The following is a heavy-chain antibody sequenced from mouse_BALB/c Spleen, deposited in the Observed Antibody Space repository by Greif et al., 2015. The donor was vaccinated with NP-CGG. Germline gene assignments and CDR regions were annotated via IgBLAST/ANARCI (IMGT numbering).Heavy chain of an antibody. D-gene: IGHD4-1*01. Sequence: QVQLKESGPELVKPGASVKISCKASGYTFTDYYINWVKQKPGQGLEWIGWIYPGSGNTKYNEKFKGKATLTVDTSSSTAYMQLSSLTSEDTAVYFYARRTGTEAMDYWGQGTSVTVSS. CDR3: ARRTGTEAMDY. CDR1: GYTFTDYY. J-gene: IGHJ4*01. V-gene: IGHV1-84*02. CDR2: IYPGSGNT.